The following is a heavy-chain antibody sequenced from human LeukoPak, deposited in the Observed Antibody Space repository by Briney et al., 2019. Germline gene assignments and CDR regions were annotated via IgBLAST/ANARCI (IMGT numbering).Heavy chain of an antibody. J-gene: IGHJ5*02. D-gene: IGHD3-10*01. CDR3: VRDGEGVAISVNFWFDP. Sequence: ASVKVSCKASGGTFSSYAISWVRQAPGQGLEWMGWMNPINGNTGYARKFQGRVTMTRDTSISTAYMELRSLTSEDTAIYYCVRDGEGVAISVNFWFDPWGQGTLVTVSS. V-gene: IGHV1-8*02. CDR2: MNPINGNT. CDR1: GGTFSSYA.